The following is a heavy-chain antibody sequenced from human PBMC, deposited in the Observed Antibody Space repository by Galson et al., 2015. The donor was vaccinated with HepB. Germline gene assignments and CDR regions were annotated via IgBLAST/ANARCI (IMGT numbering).Heavy chain of an antibody. J-gene: IGHJ3*02. CDR1: GFTFSSYS. CDR3: ARRAVAATTRVLAFDI. D-gene: IGHD6-19*01. V-gene: IGHV3-48*01. CDR2: ISSSSSTI. Sequence: SLRLSCAASGFTFSSYSMNWVRQAPGKGLEWVSYISSSSSTIYYADSVKGRFTISRDNAKNSLYLQMNSLRAEDTAVYYCARRAVAATTRVLAFDIPGQGTLCAVPS.